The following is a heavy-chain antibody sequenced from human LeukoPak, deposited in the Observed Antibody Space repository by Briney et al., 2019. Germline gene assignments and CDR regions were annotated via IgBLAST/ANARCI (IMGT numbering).Heavy chain of an antibody. V-gene: IGHV3-30*18. CDR1: GFTFSSYG. Sequence: GRSLRLSCAASGFTFSSYGMHWVRQAPGKGLEWVAVISYDGSNKYYADSVKGRFTISRDNSKNTLYLQMNSLRAEDTAVYYCAKDHNYYGSGSYYIDYWGQGTLVTVSS. J-gene: IGHJ4*02. D-gene: IGHD3-10*01. CDR2: ISYDGSNK. CDR3: AKDHNYYGSGSYYIDY.